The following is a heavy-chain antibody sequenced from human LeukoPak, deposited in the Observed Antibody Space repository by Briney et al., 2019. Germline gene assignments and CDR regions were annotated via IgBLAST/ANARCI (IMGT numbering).Heavy chain of an antibody. V-gene: IGHV3-33*01. D-gene: IGHD5-12*01. CDR1: GFTFSSFG. CDR3: ARDWADSGSDY. Sequence: GGSPRLSCAASGFTFSSFGIHWVRQAPGKGLEWVALIWYDGSKQYYADSVKGRFTISRDNSKSTVYLQMNSLRAEDTAVYFCARDWADSGSDYWGQGTLVIVSS. J-gene: IGHJ4*02. CDR2: IWYDGSKQ.